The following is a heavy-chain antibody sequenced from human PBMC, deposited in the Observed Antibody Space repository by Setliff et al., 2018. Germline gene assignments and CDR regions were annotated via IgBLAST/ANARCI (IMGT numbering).Heavy chain of an antibody. V-gene: IGHV3-7*01. D-gene: IGHD2-21*01. CDR1: GFIFSSYW. Sequence: GGSLRLSCAASGFIFSSYWMDWARQAPGKGLEWVANIKEDGSQRNYVDAVRGRFTVSRDNARNLLYLQMNSLRVDDTAVYYCSSYLVSWGQGALVTVSS. CDR3: SSYLVS. J-gene: IGHJ4*02. CDR2: IKEDGSQR.